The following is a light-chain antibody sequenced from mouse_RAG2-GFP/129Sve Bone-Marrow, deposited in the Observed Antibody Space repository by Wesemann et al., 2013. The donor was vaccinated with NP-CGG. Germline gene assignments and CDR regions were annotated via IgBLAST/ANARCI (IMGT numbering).Light chain of an antibody. J-gene: IGKJ1*01. CDR3: HQYLSSWT. V-gene: IGKV8-19*01. CDR2: WAS. CDR1: QSLLNSGNQKNY. Sequence: VMTQSPSSLTVTAGEKVTMSCKSSQSLLNSGNQKNYLTWYQQKPGQPPKLLIYWASTRESGVPDPLHRQWIWNRVSPLTISSVQAEDLAVYYCHQYLSSWTFGGGTKLEIK.